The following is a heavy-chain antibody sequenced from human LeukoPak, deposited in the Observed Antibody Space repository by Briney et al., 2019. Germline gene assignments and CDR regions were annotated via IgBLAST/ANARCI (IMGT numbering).Heavy chain of an antibody. V-gene: IGHV4-59*01. CDR3: ARLGDSYGSGSYYVDY. CDR2: IYYSGST. D-gene: IGHD3-10*01. CDR1: GGSISSYY. J-gene: IGHJ4*02. Sequence: PSETLSLTCTVSGGSISSYYWSWIRQPPGKGLEWIGYIYYSGSTNYNPSLKSRVTMSVDTSKNQFSLKLSSVTAADTAVYYCARLGDSYGSGSYYVDYWGQGTLVTVSS.